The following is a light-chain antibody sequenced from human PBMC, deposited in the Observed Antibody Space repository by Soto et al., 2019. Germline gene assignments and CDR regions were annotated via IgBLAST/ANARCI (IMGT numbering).Light chain of an antibody. CDR2: GAS. V-gene: IGKV3-20*01. Sequence: EIVLTQSPGTLSLTQGERATLSCRASQSVSSNYLAWYQQKPGQAPRLLIYGASSRATGIPDRFSGSGSGTDFTLTISRLEPEDFAVYYCQQYGSSPPTFGQGTRLEI. CDR3: QQYGSSPPT. J-gene: IGKJ5*01. CDR1: QSVSSNY.